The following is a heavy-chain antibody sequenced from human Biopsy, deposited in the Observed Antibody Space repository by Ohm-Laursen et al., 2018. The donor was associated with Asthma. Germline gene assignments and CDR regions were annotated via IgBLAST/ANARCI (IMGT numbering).Heavy chain of an antibody. D-gene: IGHD3-3*01. J-gene: IGHJ4*02. CDR1: GFTFSSYG. Sequence: RSLRLSCTASGFTFSSYGMHWVRQAPGKGLEWVAVISYDGSKKYYADSVKGRFTISRDNSKNTLYLQMNSLRAEDTAVYYCASQSSGPDFWSGYYYFDYWGQGTLVTVSS. CDR3: ASQSSGPDFWSGYYYFDY. CDR2: ISYDGSKK. V-gene: IGHV3-30*03.